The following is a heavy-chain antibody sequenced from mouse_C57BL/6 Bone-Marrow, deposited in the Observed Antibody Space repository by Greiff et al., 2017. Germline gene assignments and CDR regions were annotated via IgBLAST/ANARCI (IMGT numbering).Heavy chain of an antibody. CDR2: IYPGSGST. V-gene: IGHV1-55*01. CDR1: GYTFTSYW. CDR3: ASDGYCEV. J-gene: IGHJ1*03. Sequence: QVQLQQPGAELVKPGASVKMSCKASGYTFTSYWITWVKQRPGQGLEWIGDIYPGSGSTNYNEKLKSQATLTVDTSSSKAYMQLSSLTSEDSAVSYCASDGYCEVWGTGTAVTVSS.